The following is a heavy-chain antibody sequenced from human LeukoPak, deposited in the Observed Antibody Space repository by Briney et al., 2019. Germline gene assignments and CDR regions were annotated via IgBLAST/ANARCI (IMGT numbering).Heavy chain of an antibody. Sequence: SETLSLTCTVSGGSISSSSYYWGWIRQPPGKGLEWIGSIYYSGSTYYNPSLKSRVTISVDTSKNQFSLKLSSVTAADTAVYYCARDLAIVGATLGWFDPWGQGTLVTVSS. CDR2: IYYSGST. CDR3: ARDLAIVGATLGWFDP. J-gene: IGHJ5*02. CDR1: GGSISSSSYY. V-gene: IGHV4-39*07. D-gene: IGHD1-26*01.